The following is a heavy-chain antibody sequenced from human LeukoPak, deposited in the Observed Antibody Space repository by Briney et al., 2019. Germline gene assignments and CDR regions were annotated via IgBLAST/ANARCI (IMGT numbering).Heavy chain of an antibody. D-gene: IGHD2-21*02. CDR1: GFTFSNYW. CDR3: ARSPNCGGDCS. Sequence: GGSLRLSCAVSGFTFSNYWIHWVREAPGGGPVWVSRINSDGSVTTYVDSVKGRFTISRDNAKNTLFLQMNSLRAEDTAVYYCARSPNCGGDCSWGQGTLVTVSS. J-gene: IGHJ5*02. V-gene: IGHV3-74*01. CDR2: INSDGSVT.